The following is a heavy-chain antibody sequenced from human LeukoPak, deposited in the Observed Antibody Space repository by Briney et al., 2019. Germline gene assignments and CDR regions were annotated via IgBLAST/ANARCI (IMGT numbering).Heavy chain of an antibody. CDR3: ANRYCSGGSCYTFDY. V-gene: IGHV3-23*01. J-gene: IGHJ4*02. D-gene: IGHD2-15*01. CDR1: GFTFSSYA. Sequence: GGSLRLSCAASGFTFSSYAMSWVRQAPGKWRERVSAISGSDGSTYYADSVKGRFTISRDNSKNTLYLQMNSLRAEDTAVYYCANRYCSGGSCYTFDYWGQGTLVTVSS. CDR2: ISGSDGST.